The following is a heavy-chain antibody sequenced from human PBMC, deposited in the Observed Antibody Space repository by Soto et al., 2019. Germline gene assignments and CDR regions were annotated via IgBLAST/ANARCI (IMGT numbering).Heavy chain of an antibody. J-gene: IGHJ6*02. CDR3: AKDLGYCSSISCYYYYGMDV. CDR2: IKSDGSST. V-gene: IGHV3-74*01. CDR1: GFTLTTYT. D-gene: IGHD2-2*01. Sequence: GGSLRLSCEASGFTLTTYTMNWVRQAPGKGLVWVSRIKSDGSSTSYADSVKGRFTISRDNAKNTLYLQMNSLRAEDTAVYYCAKDLGYCSSISCYYYYGMDVWGQGTTVTVSS.